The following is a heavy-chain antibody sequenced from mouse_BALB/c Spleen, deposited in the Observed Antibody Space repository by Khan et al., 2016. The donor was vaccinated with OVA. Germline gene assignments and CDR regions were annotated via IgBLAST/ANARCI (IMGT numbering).Heavy chain of an antibody. D-gene: IGHD2-1*01. J-gene: IGHJ2*01. CDR1: GFTFSSYG. V-gene: IGHV5-6-3*01. CDR2: INTNVGST. CDR3: ARGGIIYYGNYAYYFDY. Sequence: EVELVESGGGLVQPGGSLKLSCAASGFTFSSYGMSWVRQTPDKRLELVATINTNVGSTYYPDSVKGRFTISRDNAKNTLYLQMSSLKSEDTAMYYCARGGIIYYGNYAYYFDYWGQGTTLTVSS.